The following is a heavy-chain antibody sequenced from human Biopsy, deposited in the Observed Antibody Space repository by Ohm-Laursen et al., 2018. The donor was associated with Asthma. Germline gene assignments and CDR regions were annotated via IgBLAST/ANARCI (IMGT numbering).Heavy chain of an antibody. CDR2: IKKDGSET. J-gene: IGHJ6*02. Sequence: GSLRLSCAAPGFTFSNYGMHWVRQAPGKGLEWVANIKKDGSETYYVDSVKGRFTISRDNAKNSLYLHINSLRAEDTAVYYCARGGYCTSPTCPWGRYATDVWGQGTTVTVAS. CDR1: GFTFSNYG. CDR3: ARGGYCTSPTCPWGRYATDV. D-gene: IGHD2-2*01. V-gene: IGHV3-7*01.